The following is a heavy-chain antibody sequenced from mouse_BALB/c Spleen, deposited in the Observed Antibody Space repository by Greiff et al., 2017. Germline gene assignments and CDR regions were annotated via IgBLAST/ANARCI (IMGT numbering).Heavy chain of an antibody. Sequence: EVKVVESGGGLVKPGGSLKLSCAASGFTFSSYTMSWVRQTPEKRLEWVATISSGGSYTYYPDSVKGRFTISRDNAKNTLYLQMSSLKSEDTAMYYCTRDGPLYYFDYWGQGTTLTVSA. V-gene: IGHV5-6-4*01. CDR1: GFTFSSYT. J-gene: IGHJ2*01. CDR2: ISSGGSYT. CDR3: TRDGPLYYFDY.